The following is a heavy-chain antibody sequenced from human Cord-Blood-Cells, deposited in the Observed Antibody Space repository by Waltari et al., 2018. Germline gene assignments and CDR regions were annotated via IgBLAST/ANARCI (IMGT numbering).Heavy chain of an antibody. J-gene: IGHJ3*02. CDR3: ARPKAIVGATDAFDI. D-gene: IGHD1-26*01. CDR2: IYPGDTDT. CDR1: FTSYW. Sequence: FTSYWIGWVRQMPGKGLEWMRLIYPGDTDTRYSPSFQGQVTISADKSISTAYLQWSSRKASDTAMYYCARPKAIVGATDAFDIWGQGTMVTVSS. V-gene: IGHV5-51*01.